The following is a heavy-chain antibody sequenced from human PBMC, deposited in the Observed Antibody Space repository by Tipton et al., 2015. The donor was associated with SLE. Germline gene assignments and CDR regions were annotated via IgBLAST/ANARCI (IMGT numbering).Heavy chain of an antibody. Sequence: QLVQSGGGVVQPGRSLRLSCAASGFTFSSYGMHWVRQPPGKGLEWIGEINHSGSTNYNPSLKSRVTISVDTSKNQFSLKLSSVTAADTAVYYCARGAQEGRRWLQPTPNNWFDPWGQGTLVTVSS. J-gene: IGHJ5*02. CDR1: GFTFSSYG. V-gene: IGHV4-34*01. D-gene: IGHD5-24*01. CDR3: ARGAQEGRRWLQPTPNNWFDP. CDR2: INHSGST.